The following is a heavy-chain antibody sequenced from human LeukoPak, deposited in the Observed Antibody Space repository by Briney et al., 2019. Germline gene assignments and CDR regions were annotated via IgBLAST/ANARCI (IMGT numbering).Heavy chain of an antibody. CDR3: VRDGGVSGYDLLDY. J-gene: IGHJ4*01. CDR2: INQDGSEE. Sequence: GGSLRLSCAASGFTFSHYWMTWVRQAPGKGLEWVAQINQDGSEEYYMDSVKARFTISRDNAKNSVFLQMNSLRAEDTAVYYCVRDGGVSGYDLLDYWGHGTLVTVSS. CDR1: GFTFSHYW. D-gene: IGHD5-12*01. V-gene: IGHV3-7*01.